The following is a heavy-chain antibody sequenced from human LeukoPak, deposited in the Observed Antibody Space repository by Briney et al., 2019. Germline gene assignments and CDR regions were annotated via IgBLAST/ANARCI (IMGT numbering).Heavy chain of an antibody. D-gene: IGHD3-10*01. CDR3: ATTMVRGVIISRYYYHMDV. J-gene: IGHJ6*03. Sequence: EASVKVSCKASGYTFTGYYMHWVRQVPGQGLEWMGWINPNSGGTNYAQKFQGRVTMTRDTSISTAYMELSRLRSDDTAVYYCATTMVRGVIISRYYYHMDVWGKGTTVTVSS. V-gene: IGHV1-2*02. CDR1: GYTFTGYY. CDR2: INPNSGGT.